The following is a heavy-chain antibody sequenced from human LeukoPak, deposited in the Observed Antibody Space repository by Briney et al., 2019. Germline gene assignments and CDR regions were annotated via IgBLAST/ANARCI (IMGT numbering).Heavy chain of an antibody. CDR3: ARDGYYYDSSGWEDWFDP. J-gene: IGHJ5*02. Sequence: PSETLSLTCTVSGGSISGYYWSWIRQPAGKGLEWIGRIYTSGSTNYNPSLKSRVTMSVDTSKNQFSLKLSSVTAADTAVYYCARDGYYYDSSGWEDWFDPWGQGTLVTVSS. CDR1: GGSISGYY. CDR2: IYTSGST. V-gene: IGHV4-4*07. D-gene: IGHD3-22*01.